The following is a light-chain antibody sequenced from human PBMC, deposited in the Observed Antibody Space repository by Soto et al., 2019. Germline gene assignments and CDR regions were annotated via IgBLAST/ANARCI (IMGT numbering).Light chain of an antibody. V-gene: IGLV2-14*01. CDR2: EVS. CDR3: TPYTSRSTPV. J-gene: IGLJ1*01. CDR1: STDVGGYNY. Sequence: ALTQPASVSGSRGQSITLSCTGTSTDVGGYNYVSWYQQHPGKAPKLMIYEVSNRPSGVSNRFSGSKSGNTASLSISGLQAQDEAAYYCTPYTSRSTPVFGNGTKLTV.